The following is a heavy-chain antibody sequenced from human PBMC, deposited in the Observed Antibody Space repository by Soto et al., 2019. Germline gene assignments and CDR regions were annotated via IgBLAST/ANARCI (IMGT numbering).Heavy chain of an antibody. CDR2: ISSSGNSK. CDR3: ARESCSSSSCSTRYGMDV. Sequence: GGSLRLSCVASGFTFTGYEMNWVRQAPGKGLEWVSYISSSGNSKYYADSVKGRFTISRDNAKNSLYLQMNSLRAEDTAIYYCARESCSSSSCSTRYGMDVWGQGSTVTVSS. D-gene: IGHD2-2*01. CDR1: GFTFTGYE. V-gene: IGHV3-48*03. J-gene: IGHJ6*02.